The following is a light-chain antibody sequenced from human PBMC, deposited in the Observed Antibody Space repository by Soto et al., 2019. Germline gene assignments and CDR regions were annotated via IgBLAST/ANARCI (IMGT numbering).Light chain of an antibody. CDR3: QQYNIWPRT. Sequence: EIVLTQSPGTLSLSPGERATLSCMAIQSVSSSYLAWYQQKPGQSPRLLISRASTRATGIPARFSGSGSGTESTLTISSLQSEDFEIYYCQQYNIWPRTFGQGTKVDIK. J-gene: IGKJ1*01. CDR2: RAS. CDR1: QSVSSSY. V-gene: IGKV3-15*01.